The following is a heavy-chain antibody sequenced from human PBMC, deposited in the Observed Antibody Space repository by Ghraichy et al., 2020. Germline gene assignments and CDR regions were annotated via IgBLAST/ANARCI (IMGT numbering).Heavy chain of an antibody. CDR3: ATDDFYAITPLSEDPFDY. CDR2: IKSKRDGETT. D-gene: IGHD2-8*01. Sequence: GESLRLSCAVSGLYFRGAWMSWIRQAPGKGPEWVARIKSKRDGETTDYLAPVKGRFTISRDDSKNTLYLQMNNLKADDTGVYYCATDDFYAITPLSEDPFDYWGRGTLVAVSS. V-gene: IGHV3-15*01. CDR1: GLYFRGAW. J-gene: IGHJ4*02.